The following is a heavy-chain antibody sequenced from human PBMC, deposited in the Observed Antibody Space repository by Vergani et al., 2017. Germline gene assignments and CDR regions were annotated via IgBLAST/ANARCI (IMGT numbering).Heavy chain of an antibody. V-gene: IGHV3-30-3*01. CDR1: GFTFSSYA. J-gene: IGHJ4*02. D-gene: IGHD2-2*01. CDR3: ARGRDIVVVPAAMEVDY. Sequence: QVQLVESGGGVVQPGRSLRLSCAASGFTFSSYAMHWVRQAPGKGLEWVAVISYDGSNKYYADSVKGRFTISRGNSKNTLYLQMNSRRAEDTAVYYCARGRDIVVVPAAMEVDYWGQGTLVTVSS. CDR2: ISYDGSNK.